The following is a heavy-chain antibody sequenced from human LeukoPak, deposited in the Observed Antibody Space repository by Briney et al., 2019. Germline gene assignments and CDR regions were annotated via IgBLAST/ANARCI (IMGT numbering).Heavy chain of an antibody. J-gene: IGHJ4*02. D-gene: IGHD1-1*01. Sequence: PGRSLRLSCAASGFTFSSYGMHWVRQAPGKGLEWVVNINEGGNEKNYVDSVKGRFTVSRDNAQNSLYLQMNSLRVEDTAVYYCARHPNSNWDYWGQGTLVTVSS. CDR3: ARHPNSNWDY. V-gene: IGHV3-7*03. CDR2: INEGGNEK. CDR1: GFTFSSYG.